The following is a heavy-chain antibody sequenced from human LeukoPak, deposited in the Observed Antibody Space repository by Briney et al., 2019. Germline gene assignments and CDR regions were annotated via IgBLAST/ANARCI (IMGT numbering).Heavy chain of an antibody. D-gene: IGHD2-15*01. J-gene: IGHJ6*03. CDR1: GGSISRHY. CDR3: AREVARRYYYYYMDV. Sequence: SETLSLTCTVSGGSISRHYWSWVRQPAGKGLEWIGRIYTSGSTNYNPSLKSRVTISVDTSKNQFSLKLSSVTAAVTAVYYCAREVARRYYYYYMDVWGKGTTVTVSS. V-gene: IGHV4-4*07. CDR2: IYTSGST.